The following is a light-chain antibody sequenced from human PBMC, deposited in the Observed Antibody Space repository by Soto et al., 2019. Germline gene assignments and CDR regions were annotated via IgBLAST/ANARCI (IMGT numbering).Light chain of an antibody. Sequence: QSALTQPPSASGYPGQSVTISCTGTRSDVGSYNYVSWYQQRPGKAPKLMIYEVHKRPSGVPDRFSGSKSGNTASLTVSGLQAEDEADYYCSSYAGSNNFVAFGSGTKVTVL. J-gene: IGLJ1*01. CDR1: RSDVGSYNY. CDR3: SSYAGSNNFVA. CDR2: EVH. V-gene: IGLV2-8*01.